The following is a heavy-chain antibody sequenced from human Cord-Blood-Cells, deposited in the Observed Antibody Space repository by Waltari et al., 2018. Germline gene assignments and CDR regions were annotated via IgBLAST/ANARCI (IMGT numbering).Heavy chain of an antibody. CDR1: GYSIRCGYY. Sequence: QVQLQASGPGLVKPSETLSLTCAVPGYSIRCGYYWGWIRQPPGKGLEWIGSIYHSGSTYYNPSLKSRVTISVDTSKNQFSLKLSSVTAADTAVYYCASERGYYGSGSYDAFDIWGQGTMVTVSS. V-gene: IGHV4-38-2*01. J-gene: IGHJ3*02. D-gene: IGHD3-10*01. CDR3: ASERGYYGSGSYDAFDI. CDR2: IYHSGST.